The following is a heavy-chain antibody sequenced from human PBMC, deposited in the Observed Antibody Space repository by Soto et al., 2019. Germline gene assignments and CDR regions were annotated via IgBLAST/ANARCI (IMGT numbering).Heavy chain of an antibody. J-gene: IGHJ4*02. Sequence: LTELSMHWVRQAPGKGLEWMGGFDPEDGETIYAQKFQGRVTMTEDTSTDTAYMELSSLRSEDTAVYYCATGYDFWSGYQSSFDYWGQGTLVTVSS. V-gene: IGHV1-24*01. CDR3: ATGYDFWSGYQSSFDY. D-gene: IGHD3-3*01. CDR2: FDPEDGET. CDR1: LTELS.